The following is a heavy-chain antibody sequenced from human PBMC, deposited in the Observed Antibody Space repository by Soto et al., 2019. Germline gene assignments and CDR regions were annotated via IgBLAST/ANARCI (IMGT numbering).Heavy chain of an antibody. CDR3: AKDRYEEAAGSGGFDD. V-gene: IGHV3-23*01. Sequence: PGGSLRLSCAASGFTFSSYAMSWVRQAPGKGLEWVSAISGSGGSTYYADSVKGRFTISRDNSKNTLYLQMNSLRAEDTAVYYCAKDRYEEAAGSGGFDDWGQGTLVTVSS. J-gene: IGHJ4*02. CDR2: ISGSGGST. D-gene: IGHD6-13*01. CDR1: GFTFSSYA.